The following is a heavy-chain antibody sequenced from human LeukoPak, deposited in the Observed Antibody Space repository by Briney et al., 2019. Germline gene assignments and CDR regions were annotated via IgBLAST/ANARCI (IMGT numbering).Heavy chain of an antibody. J-gene: IGHJ4*02. CDR2: IYTSGST. CDR3: ARDSRATTAVWSGELLEGGYFDY. D-gene: IGHD3-10*01. V-gene: IGHV4-61*02. CDR1: GGSISSGSYY. Sequence: SETLSLTCTVSGGSISSGSYYWSWIRQPAGKGLEWIGRIYTSGSTNYNPSLKSRVTISVDTSKNQFSLKLSSVTAADTAVYYCARDSRATTAVWSGELLEGGYFDYWGQGTLVTVSS.